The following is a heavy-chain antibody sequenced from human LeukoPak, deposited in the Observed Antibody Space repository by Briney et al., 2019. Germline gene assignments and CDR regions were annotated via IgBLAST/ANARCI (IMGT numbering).Heavy chain of an antibody. CDR2: INHSGST. V-gene: IGHV4-34*01. CDR1: GGSFSGYY. J-gene: IGHJ4*02. CDR3: ARQGQWLTPVRY. D-gene: IGHD6-19*01. Sequence: SETLSLTCAVYGGSFSGYYWSWVRHPPGKGLGWIGEINHSGSTNYNPSLKSRVTISVDTSKNQFSLKLSSVTAADTAVYFCARQGQWLTPVRYWGQGTLVTVSS.